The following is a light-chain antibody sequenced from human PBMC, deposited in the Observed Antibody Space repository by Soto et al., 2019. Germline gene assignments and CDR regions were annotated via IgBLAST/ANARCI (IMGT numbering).Light chain of an antibody. CDR2: DDD. J-gene: IGLJ3*02. CDR3: GAWDGSLSTGV. V-gene: IGLV1-51*01. CDR1: SSNIGNHF. Sequence: QSVLTQPPSVSAAPGQKVTISCSGSSSNIGNHFVSWYQQVPGTAPTLLIYDDDKRPSGIPDRFSGSKSGTSATLGITGLQSGDEADYYGGAWDGSLSTGVFGGGTQLTVL.